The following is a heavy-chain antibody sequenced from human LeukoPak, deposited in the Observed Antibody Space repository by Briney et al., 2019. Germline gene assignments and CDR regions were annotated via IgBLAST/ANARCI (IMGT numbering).Heavy chain of an antibody. CDR1: GGTFSSYA. CDR3: ARVPEYYYDSSGYYYPPGYMDV. V-gene: IGHV1-69*13. J-gene: IGHJ6*03. Sequence: SVKVSCKASGGTFSSYAISWVRQAPGQGLEWMGGIIPIFGTANYAQKFQGRVTITADESTSTAYMELSSLRSEDTAVYYCARVPEYYYDSSGYYYPPGYMDVWGKGTTVTISS. D-gene: IGHD3-22*01. CDR2: IIPIFGTA.